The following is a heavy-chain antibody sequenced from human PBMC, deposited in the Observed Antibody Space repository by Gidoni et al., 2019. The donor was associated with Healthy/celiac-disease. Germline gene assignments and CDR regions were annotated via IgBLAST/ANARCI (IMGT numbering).Heavy chain of an antibody. CDR3: ARGDRYCSSTSCRNWFDP. D-gene: IGHD2-2*01. CDR2: INHSGST. CDR1: GGSFSGSY. V-gene: IGHV4-34*01. J-gene: IGHJ5*02. Sequence: QVQLQQWGAGLLKPSETLSLTCAVYGGSFSGSYWSWIRQPPGKGLGWIGEINHSGSTNYNPSLKSRVTISVATSKTQFSLKLSSVTAADTAVYYCARGDRYCSSTSCRNWFDPWGQGTLVTVSS.